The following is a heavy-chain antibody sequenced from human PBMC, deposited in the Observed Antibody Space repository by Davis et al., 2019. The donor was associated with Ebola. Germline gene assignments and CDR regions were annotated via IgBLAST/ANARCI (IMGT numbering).Heavy chain of an antibody. CDR3: ARVGGWYGNIDY. J-gene: IGHJ4*02. Sequence: GGSLRLSCSASGFTFSNYGMSWVRQAPGKGLEWVSSISSSSSYIYYADSVKGRFTISRDNAKNSLYLQMNSLRAEDTAVYYCARVGGWYGNIDYWGQGTLVTVSS. CDR2: ISSSSSYI. V-gene: IGHV3-21*01. D-gene: IGHD6-19*01. CDR1: GFTFSNYG.